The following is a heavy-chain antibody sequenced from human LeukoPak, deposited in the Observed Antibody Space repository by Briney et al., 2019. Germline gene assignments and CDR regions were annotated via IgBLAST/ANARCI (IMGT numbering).Heavy chain of an antibody. Sequence: GGSLRLSCAASGVTFSNYEMNWVRQAPGKGLEWISYINGRGSTINYADSVKGRFTFSRDNAKNSLYLQMYSLRVEDTAVYYCVGSANLADWGQGTLVTVSS. V-gene: IGHV3-48*03. CDR2: INGRGSTI. J-gene: IGHJ4*02. D-gene: IGHD4/OR15-4a*01. CDR3: VGSANLAD. CDR1: GVTFSNYE.